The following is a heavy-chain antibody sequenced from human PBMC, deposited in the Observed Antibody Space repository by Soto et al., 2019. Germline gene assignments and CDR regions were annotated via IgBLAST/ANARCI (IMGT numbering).Heavy chain of an antibody. CDR2: ISGSGGST. CDR3: SEAGIAAASDY. Sequence: PGGSLRLSCAASRFTFSSYAMSWVRQAPGKGLEWVSAISGSGGSTYYADSVKGRFTISRDNSKTTLDLQMNSLRAEDTAVYYCSEAGIAAASDYWGQGTLVTVSS. D-gene: IGHD6-13*01. J-gene: IGHJ4*02. V-gene: IGHV3-23*01. CDR1: RFTFSSYA.